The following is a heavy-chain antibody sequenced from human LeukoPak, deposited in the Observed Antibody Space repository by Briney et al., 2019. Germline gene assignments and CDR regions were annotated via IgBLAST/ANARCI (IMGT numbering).Heavy chain of an antibody. CDR1: GGSIGCYY. CDR3: ARAGFYASVNQYYYYYYMDV. J-gene: IGHJ6*03. CDR2: IHYSGST. D-gene: IGHD2/OR15-2a*01. V-gene: IGHV4-59*01. Sequence: SETLSLTCTVSGGSIGCYYWSWVRQPPGKGLEWIGYIHYSGSTNYNPSLKSRVTTSIDTSKNQFSLKVTSVTAADAAVYYCARAGFYASVNQYYYYYYMDVWGTGTTVTVSS.